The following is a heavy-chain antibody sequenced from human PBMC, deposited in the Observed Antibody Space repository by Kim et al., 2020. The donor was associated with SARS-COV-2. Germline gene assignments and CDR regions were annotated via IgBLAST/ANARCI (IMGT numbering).Heavy chain of an antibody. CDR3: ARDRGSSCDY. D-gene: IGHD6-13*01. CDR2: NT. J-gene: IGHJ4*02. Sequence: NTNYAQKLQGRVTMTTDTSTSTAYMELRSLRSDDTAVYYCARDRGSSCDYWGQGTLVTVSS. V-gene: IGHV1-18*01.